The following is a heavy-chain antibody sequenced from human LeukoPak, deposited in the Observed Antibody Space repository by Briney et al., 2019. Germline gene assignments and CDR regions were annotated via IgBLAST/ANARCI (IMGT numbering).Heavy chain of an antibody. CDR1: GGSISSSSYY. D-gene: IGHD1-26*01. Sequence: NPSETLSLTCTVSGGSISSSSYYWGWIRQPPGKGLEWIGSIYYSGSTYYNPSLKSRVTISVDTSKNQFSLKLSSVTAADTAVYYCARHVDFEWELLWGQGTLVTVSS. V-gene: IGHV4-39*01. CDR3: ARHVDFEWELL. J-gene: IGHJ4*02. CDR2: IYYSGST.